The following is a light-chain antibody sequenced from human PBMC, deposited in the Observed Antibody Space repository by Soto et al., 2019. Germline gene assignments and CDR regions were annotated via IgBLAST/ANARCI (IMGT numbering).Light chain of an antibody. CDR2: DAS. J-gene: IGKJ1*01. CDR1: QSVTTN. V-gene: IGKV3-15*01. Sequence: EVVMTQSPATLSVSPGERVTFSCRASQSVTTNLAWYQHKPGQSPRLLISDASTGASGIPPRFSGSGSGTEFTLTIDRLQSADFAVYYCQQYGGSPKFGQGTKVDI. CDR3: QQYGGSPK.